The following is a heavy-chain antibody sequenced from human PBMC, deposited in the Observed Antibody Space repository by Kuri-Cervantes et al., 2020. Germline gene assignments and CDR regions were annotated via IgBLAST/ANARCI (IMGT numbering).Heavy chain of an antibody. CDR3: SSLDTEIDYYGMDV. V-gene: IGHV1-69*13. CDR1: GGASRRYA. J-gene: IGHJ6*02. CDR2: IIPILGTT. Sequence: SSVNVSCKASGGASRRYAISWVRQAPGQGLEWMGGIIPILGTTNYAQKLQGRVTTTADESTSTVYMELSSLRSEDTAVNYCSSLDTEIDYYGMDVWGQGTTVTVSS. D-gene: IGHD5-18*01.